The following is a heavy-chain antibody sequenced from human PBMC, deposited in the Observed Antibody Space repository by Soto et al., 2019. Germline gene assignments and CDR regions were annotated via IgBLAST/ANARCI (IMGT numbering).Heavy chain of an antibody. CDR3: ARVRSRYYDEYKWFDP. CDR1: GGSISSGYYY. Sequence: SETLSLTCTVCGGSISSGYYYWSWIRQPPGKGLEWIGYIYYIGSTYYNPSLKSRVTKSVDTSKNQFSLKLSSVTAADTAVYYCARVRSRYYDEYKWFDPWGQGTLVTVCS. D-gene: IGHD3-3*01. CDR2: IYYIGST. V-gene: IGHV4-30-4*01. J-gene: IGHJ5*02.